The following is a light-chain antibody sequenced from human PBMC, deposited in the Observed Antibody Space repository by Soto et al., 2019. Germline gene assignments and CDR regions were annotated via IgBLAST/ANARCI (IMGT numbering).Light chain of an antibody. V-gene: IGKV3-20*01. CDR1: QSVSSSY. Sequence: EVVLTQSPGTLALSRGERATLSCRASQSVSSSYLAWYQHRPGQAPRLLIFGASSRATGIPDRFSGNGSGTDFTLTISRMEQEDFAVYYCQQYGNSPWTFGQWTKGDIK. CDR3: QQYGNSPWT. CDR2: GAS. J-gene: IGKJ1*01.